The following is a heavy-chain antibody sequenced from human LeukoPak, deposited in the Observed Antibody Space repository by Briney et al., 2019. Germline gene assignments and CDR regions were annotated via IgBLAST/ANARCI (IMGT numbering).Heavy chain of an antibody. J-gene: IGHJ4*02. CDR3: AREENCSGGSCYYY. CDR2: INPNSCGT. CDR1: RSTFTAYY. D-gene: IGHD2-15*01. V-gene: IGHV1-2*06. Sequence: ASVKVSCKASRSTFTAYYMHWVRQAPGQGLEWMGRINPNSCGTNYAQKFRGSVTMARDTSISTAYMELRRLTSDDMAVYYCAREENCSGGSCYYYWGQRTLVTVSS.